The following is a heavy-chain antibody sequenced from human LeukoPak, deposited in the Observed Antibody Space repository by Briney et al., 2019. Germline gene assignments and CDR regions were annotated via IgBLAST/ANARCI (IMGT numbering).Heavy chain of an antibody. CDR2: ISGGGGGT. J-gene: IGHJ4*02. V-gene: IGHV3-23*01. Sequence: PGGSLRLSCAASGFTFNSYAMSWVRRAPGRGLEWVSAISGGGGGTYYADSVKGRFTISRANSKNTLYLQMNSLRAEDTAIYYCAKDLNADSPYYFNYWGQGTLVTVSS. D-gene: IGHD5-18*01. CDR1: GFTFNSYA. CDR3: AKDLNADSPYYFNY.